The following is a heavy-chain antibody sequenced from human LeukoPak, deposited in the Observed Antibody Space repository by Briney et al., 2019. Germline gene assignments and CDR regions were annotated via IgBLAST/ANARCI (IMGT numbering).Heavy chain of an antibody. CDR2: IYYSGST. CDR3: ARGRYYGSGSLPSDY. V-gene: IGHV4-59*01. J-gene: IGHJ4*02. D-gene: IGHD3-10*01. CDR1: GGSISNYY. Sequence: PSETLSLTCTVSGGSISNYYWSWIRQPPGKGLEWIGYIYYSGSTNYNPSLKSRVTISVDTSKNQFSLKLSSVSAADTAVYYCARGRYYGSGSLPSDYWGQGTLVTVSS.